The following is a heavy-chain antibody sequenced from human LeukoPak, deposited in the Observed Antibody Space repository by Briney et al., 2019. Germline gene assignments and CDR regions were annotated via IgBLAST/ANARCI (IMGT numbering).Heavy chain of an antibody. CDR3: AREGSGNYSLKAFDI. CDR1: GYTFTSYG. D-gene: IGHD1-26*01. Sequence: ASVKVSCKASGYTFTSYGISWVRQAPGQGLEWMGWISAYNGNTNYAQKLQGRVTMTTDTSTTTAYMELRSLRSDDTAVYYCAREGSGNYSLKAFDIWGQGTMVTVSS. J-gene: IGHJ3*02. CDR2: ISAYNGNT. V-gene: IGHV1-18*01.